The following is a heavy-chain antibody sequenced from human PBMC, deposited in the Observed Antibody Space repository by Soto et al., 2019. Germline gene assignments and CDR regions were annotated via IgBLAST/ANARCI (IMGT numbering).Heavy chain of an antibody. CDR1: GYSFTSYW. CDR3: ARLGYDFWSGYNYYYYGMDV. J-gene: IGHJ6*02. Sequence: PGESLKISCKGSGYSFTSYWIGWVRQMPGKGLEWMGIIYPGDSDTRYSPSFQGQVTISADKSISTAYLQWSSLKASDTAMYYCARLGYDFWSGYNYYYYGMDVWGQGTTVTVSS. CDR2: IYPGDSDT. V-gene: IGHV5-51*01. D-gene: IGHD3-3*01.